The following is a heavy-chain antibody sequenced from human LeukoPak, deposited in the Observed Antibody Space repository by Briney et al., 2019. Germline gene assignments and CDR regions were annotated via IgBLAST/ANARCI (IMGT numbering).Heavy chain of an antibody. CDR3: ARAHIVVVVAAPDY. V-gene: IGHV3-30-3*01. D-gene: IGHD2-15*01. CDR2: ISYDGSNK. CDR1: GFTFTNYA. J-gene: IGHJ4*02. Sequence: GGSLRLSCAASGFTFTNYAIHWVRQAPGKGLEWVAVISYDGSNKYYADSVKGRFTISRDNSKNKLFLQMNSLRAEDTALYYCARAHIVVVVAAPDYWGQGTLVTVSS.